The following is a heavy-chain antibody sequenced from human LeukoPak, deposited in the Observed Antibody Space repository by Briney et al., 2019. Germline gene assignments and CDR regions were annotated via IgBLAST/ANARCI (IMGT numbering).Heavy chain of an antibody. CDR1: GFTFSSYW. CDR3: ARIDNWNDGGY. V-gene: IGHV3-74*01. Sequence: GGSLRLSCAASGFTFSSYWMHWVRQAPGKGPVWVSRIKGDGGETTYVDSVKGRFTISRDNARNTLFLQMNSLRAEDTAVYYCARIDNWNDGGYWGQGTLVTVSS. D-gene: IGHD1-20*01. CDR2: IKGDGGET. J-gene: IGHJ4*02.